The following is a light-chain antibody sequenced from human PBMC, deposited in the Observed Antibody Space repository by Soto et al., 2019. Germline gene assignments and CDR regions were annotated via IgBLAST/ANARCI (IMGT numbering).Light chain of an antibody. CDR2: EVS. CDR3: SSYTSSSTYV. Sequence: QSALTQTASVTGSPGQSSTISCTGSSSDIGGHNYVSWYQQHPGKAPKLMIYEVSNRPSGVSKRFSGSKSGNTASLTISGLQAEDEADYYCSSYTSSSTYVFGTGTKVTVL. V-gene: IGLV2-14*01. CDR1: SSDIGGHNY. J-gene: IGLJ1*01.